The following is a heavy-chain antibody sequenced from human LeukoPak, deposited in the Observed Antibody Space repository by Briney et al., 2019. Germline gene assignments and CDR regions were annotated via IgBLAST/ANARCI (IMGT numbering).Heavy chain of an antibody. CDR2: MSPNSGNT. D-gene: IGHD6-13*01. V-gene: IGHV1-8*03. CDR1: GYTFTSYV. CDR3: ARFASSSWYYLDY. J-gene: IGHJ4*02. Sequence: ASVKVSCKTSGYTFTSYVINWVRQAPGQGLEWMGWMSPNSGNTGYAQKFQGRVTITRDTSIATAYMELSNLRSDDTAVYYCARFASSSWYYLDYWGQGTLVTVSS.